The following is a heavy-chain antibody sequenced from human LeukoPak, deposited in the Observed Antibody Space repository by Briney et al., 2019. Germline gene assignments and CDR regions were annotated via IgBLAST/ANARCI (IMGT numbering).Heavy chain of an antibody. CDR3: ARLYFDSTYYFDY. CDR2: IYYSGST. J-gene: IGHJ4*02. Sequence: SETLSLTCTVSGGSISSGGYYWSWIRQHPGKGLEWIGYIYYSGSTYYNPSLKSRVTISVDTSQKPFSLKLCSVTAAHTRAFFCARLYFDSTYYFDYWGQGTLVTVSS. CDR1: GGSISSGGYY. V-gene: IGHV4-31*03. D-gene: IGHD3-9*01.